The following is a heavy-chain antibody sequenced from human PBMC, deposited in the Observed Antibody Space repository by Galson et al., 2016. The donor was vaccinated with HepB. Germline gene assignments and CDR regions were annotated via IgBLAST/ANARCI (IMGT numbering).Heavy chain of an antibody. D-gene: IGHD6-19*01. V-gene: IGHV3-30*18. CDR1: GFTFSSYG. CDR2: ISYDGSNK. Sequence: SLRLSCAASGFTFSSYGMHWVRQAPGKGLEWVAVISYDGSNKYYGDSVKGRFTISRDNSKNTLCLQMNSLRGEDTAVFYCAKDEDKFSTGWYDQGRTPFQHWGQGTLVTVSS. J-gene: IGHJ1*01. CDR3: AKDEDKFSTGWYDQGRTPFQH.